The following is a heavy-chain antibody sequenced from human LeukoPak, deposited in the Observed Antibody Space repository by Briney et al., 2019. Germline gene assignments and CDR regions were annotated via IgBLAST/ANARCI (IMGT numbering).Heavy chain of an antibody. CDR3: AKPELLWFGEFNYDY. Sequence: GGSLRLSCAASGFTFSSYGMHWVRQAPGKGLEWAAFIRYDGSNKYYADSVKGRFTISRDNSKNTLYLQMNSLRAEDTAVYYCAKPELLWFGEFNYDYWGQGTLVTVSS. D-gene: IGHD3-10*01. V-gene: IGHV3-30*02. CDR2: IRYDGSNK. J-gene: IGHJ4*02. CDR1: GFTFSSYG.